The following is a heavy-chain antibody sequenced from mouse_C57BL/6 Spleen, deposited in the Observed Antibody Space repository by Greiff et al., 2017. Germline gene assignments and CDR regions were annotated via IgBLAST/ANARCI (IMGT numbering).Heavy chain of an antibody. CDR2: IDPSDSET. J-gene: IGHJ3*01. CDR1: GYTFTSYW. CDR3: ARRSPEGWFAY. Sequence: VQLQQPGAELVRPGSSVKLSCKASGYTFTSYWMHWVKQRPIQGLEWIGNIDPSDSETHYNQKFKDKATLTVDKSSSTAYMQLSSLTSEDSAVYYCARRSPEGWFAYWGQGTLVTVSA. D-gene: IGHD6-2*01. V-gene: IGHV1-52*01.